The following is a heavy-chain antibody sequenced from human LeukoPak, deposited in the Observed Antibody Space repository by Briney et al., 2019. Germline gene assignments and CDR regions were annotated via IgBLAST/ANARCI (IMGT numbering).Heavy chain of an antibody. Sequence: PSETLSLTCTVSGGSISSYYWSWIRQPPGKGLEWIGYIYYSGSTNYNPSLQSRVTISVDTSKNQFSLKLNSVTAADTAVYYCARHSRTYYDFDYWGQGTLVTASS. V-gene: IGHV4-59*08. CDR3: ARHSRTYYDFDY. CDR2: IYYSGST. D-gene: IGHD1-26*01. J-gene: IGHJ4*02. CDR1: GGSISSYY.